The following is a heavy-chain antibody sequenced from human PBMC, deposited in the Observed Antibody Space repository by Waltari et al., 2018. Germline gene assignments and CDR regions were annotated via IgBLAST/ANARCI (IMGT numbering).Heavy chain of an antibody. CDR1: GLIVGDYA. J-gene: IGHJ4*02. CDR3: ARGVSGYSSYFDY. Sequence: EVQLVESGGGLVQPGRSLRLSCTASGLIVGDYAMSWFRRAPGKGLEWVGFIRGTPYGGTTEYAASVKGRFIISRDDSKAIAHLQLSSLKTEDTAVYYCARGVSGYSSYFDYWGQGTLVTVSS. D-gene: IGHD3-22*01. CDR2: IRGTPYGGTT. V-gene: IGHV3-49*03.